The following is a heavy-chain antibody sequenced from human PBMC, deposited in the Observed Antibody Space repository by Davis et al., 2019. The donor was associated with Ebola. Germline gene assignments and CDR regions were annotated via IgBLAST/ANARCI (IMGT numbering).Heavy chain of an antibody. V-gene: IGHV1-69*04. D-gene: IGHD3-3*01. CDR3: ARSPPLNYDFWSGYPYYYYAMDV. Sequence: AASVKVSCKASGGTFSSYAISWVRQAPGQGLEWMGRIIPILGIANYAQKFQGRVTITADESTSTAYMELSSLRSEDTAVYYCARSPPLNYDFWSGYPYYYYAMDVWGQGTTVTVSS. CDR1: GGTFSSYA. CDR2: IIPILGIA. J-gene: IGHJ6*02.